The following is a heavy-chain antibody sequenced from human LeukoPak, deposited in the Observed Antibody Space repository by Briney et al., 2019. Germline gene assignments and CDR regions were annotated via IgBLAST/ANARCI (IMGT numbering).Heavy chain of an antibody. V-gene: IGHV4-39*01. CDR1: GGSISSSSYY. Sequence: SETLSLTCTVSGGSISSSSYYWGWIRQPPGKGLEWIGSIYYSGSTYYNPSLKSRVTISVDTSKNQFSLKLGSVTAADTAVYYCARRVPTGTPRAGFDYWGQGTLVTVSS. CDR3: ARRVPTGTPRAGFDY. CDR2: IYYSGST. J-gene: IGHJ4*02. D-gene: IGHD1-1*01.